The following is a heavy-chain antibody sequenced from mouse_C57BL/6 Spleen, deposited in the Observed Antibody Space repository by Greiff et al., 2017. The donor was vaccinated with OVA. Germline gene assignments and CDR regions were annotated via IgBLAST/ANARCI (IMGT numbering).Heavy chain of an antibody. CDR3: AGYDGYDEGYAMDY. CDR2: INPSSGYT. CDR1: GFTFTSYT. Sequence: VQLQQSGAELARPGASVKMSCKASGFTFTSYTMHWVKQRPEQGLEWIGYINPSSGYTKYNQKVKDQATLTADKSSSTAYMQLSSLTSEDSAVYYCAGYDGYDEGYAMDYWGQGTSVTVSS. J-gene: IGHJ4*01. V-gene: IGHV1-4*01. D-gene: IGHD2-2*01.